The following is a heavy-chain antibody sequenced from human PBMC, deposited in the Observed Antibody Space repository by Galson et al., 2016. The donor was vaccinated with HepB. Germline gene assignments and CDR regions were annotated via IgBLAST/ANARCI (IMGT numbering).Heavy chain of an antibody. J-gene: IGHJ2*01. V-gene: IGHV3-48*01. Sequence: SLRLSCAASGFTFISYNMNWVRQAPGKGLEWISYISSSGGTIYYADSVKGRFTISRDNAKNSLFLQMNGLRAEDTAVYYCAKDSSSALWGRGSLVTVSS. D-gene: IGHD6-6*01. CDR3: AKDSSSAL. CDR2: ISSSGGTI. CDR1: GFTFISYN.